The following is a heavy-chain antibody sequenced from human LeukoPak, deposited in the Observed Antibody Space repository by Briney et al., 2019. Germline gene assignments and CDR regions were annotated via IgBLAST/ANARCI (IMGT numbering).Heavy chain of an antibody. D-gene: IGHD3-10*01. CDR1: GFTFSSYS. V-gene: IGHV3-21*01. CDR3: ARDQLKTGSYFDY. CDR2: ISSSSSYI. Sequence: TAGGSLRLSCAASGFTFSSYSMNWVRQAPGKGLEWVSSISSSSSYIYYADSVKGRFTISRDNAKNSLYLQMNSLRAEDTAVYYCARDQLKTGSYFDYWGREPWSPSPQ. J-gene: IGHJ4*02.